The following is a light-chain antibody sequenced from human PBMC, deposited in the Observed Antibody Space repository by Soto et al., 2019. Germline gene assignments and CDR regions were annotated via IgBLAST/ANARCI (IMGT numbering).Light chain of an antibody. CDR2: DVS. V-gene: IGLV2-14*01. Sequence: QSVLTQPASVSGSPGQSITISCTGTSSDVGGYNYVSWYQQHPGNAPQLIIYDVSDRPSGVSDRFSGSKSGNTASLTISGLQAEDEADYFCSSYASSITSVLFGGGTKLTVL. J-gene: IGLJ2*01. CDR3: SSYASSITSVL. CDR1: SSDVGGYNY.